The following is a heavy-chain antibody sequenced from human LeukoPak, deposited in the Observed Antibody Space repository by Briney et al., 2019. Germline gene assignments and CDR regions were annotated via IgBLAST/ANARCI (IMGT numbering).Heavy chain of an antibody. CDR3: AKDGPVKFLEWSPSYYFDY. CDR1: GFTFDDYA. CDR2: ISWNSNSI. V-gene: IGHV3-9*01. J-gene: IGHJ4*02. Sequence: GRSLRLSCTASGFTFDDYAMHWVRQAPGKGLEWVSGISWNSNSIVYADSVKGRFTVSRDNAKNSLYLQMNSLGAEDTAVYYCAKDGPVKFLEWSPSYYFDYWGQGTLVTVSS. D-gene: IGHD3-3*01.